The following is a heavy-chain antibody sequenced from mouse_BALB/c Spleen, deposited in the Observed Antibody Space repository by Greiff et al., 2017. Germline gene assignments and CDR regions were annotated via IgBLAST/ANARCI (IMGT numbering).Heavy chain of an antibody. J-gene: IGHJ4*01. Sequence: QVQLKQSGAELMKPGASVKISCKATGYTFSSYWIEWVKQRPGHGLEWIGEILPGSGSTNYNEKFKGKATFTADTSSNTAYMQLSSLTSEDSAVYYCARSGYDYDGYYAMDYWGQGTSVTVSS. CDR1: GYTFSSYW. V-gene: IGHV1-9*01. CDR2: ILPGSGST. D-gene: IGHD2-4*01. CDR3: ARSGYDYDGYYAMDY.